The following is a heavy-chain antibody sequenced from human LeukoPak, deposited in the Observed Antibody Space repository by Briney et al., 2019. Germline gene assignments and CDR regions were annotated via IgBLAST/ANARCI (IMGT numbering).Heavy chain of an antibody. CDR3: ARGYSYGYGYGY. J-gene: IGHJ4*02. CDR1: GYTFTGYY. Sequence: ASVKVSCKASGYTFTGYYMHWVRQAPGQGLEGMGWINPNSGGTNYAQKFQGRVTITADKSTSTAYMELSSLRSEDTAVYYCARGYSYGYGYGYWGQGTLVTVSS. CDR2: INPNSGGT. D-gene: IGHD5-18*01. V-gene: IGHV1-2*02.